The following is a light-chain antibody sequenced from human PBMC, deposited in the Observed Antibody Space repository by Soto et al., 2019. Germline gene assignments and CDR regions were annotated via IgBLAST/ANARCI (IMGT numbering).Light chain of an antibody. CDR1: QSVSSSY. CDR2: GAS. V-gene: IGKV3-20*01. Sequence: EIVLTQSPGTLSLSPGERATLSCRASQSVSSSYLAWYQQKPGQAPRLLIYGASSRATGIPDRFSGSGSGTYFTLTISRLAPEDFALYYCQQYGSSLFTFGPGTKVDIK. CDR3: QQYGSSLFT. J-gene: IGKJ3*01.